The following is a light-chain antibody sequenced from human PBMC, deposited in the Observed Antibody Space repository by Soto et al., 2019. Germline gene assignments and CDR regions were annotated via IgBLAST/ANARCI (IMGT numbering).Light chain of an antibody. CDR2: DAS. V-gene: IGKV1-5*01. CDR1: QSISSW. CDR3: QQYNSYSWT. Sequence: DIHMTQSPSTLSASVGYRVTITFRASQSISSWLAWYQQKPGKAPKLLIYDASSLESGVPSRFSGSGSGTEFTLTIRSLQPDDFATYYCQQYNSYSWTFGQGTXVDIK. J-gene: IGKJ1*01.